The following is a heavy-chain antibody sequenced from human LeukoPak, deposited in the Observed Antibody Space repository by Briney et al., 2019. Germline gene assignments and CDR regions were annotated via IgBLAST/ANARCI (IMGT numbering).Heavy chain of an antibody. J-gene: IGHJ4*02. V-gene: IGHV4-34*01. D-gene: IGHD3-16*01. CDR3: ATAWGIGSSKGGPSSNSFYYFDY. CDR2: INHSGST. CDR1: GGSFSGYY. Sequence: SETLSLTCAVSGGSFSGYYWSWIRQPPGKGLEWIGEINHSGSTNYNPSLKSRVTISVDTSKNQFSLKLSSVTAADTAVYYCATAWGIGSSKGGPSSNSFYYFDYWGQGTLVTVSS.